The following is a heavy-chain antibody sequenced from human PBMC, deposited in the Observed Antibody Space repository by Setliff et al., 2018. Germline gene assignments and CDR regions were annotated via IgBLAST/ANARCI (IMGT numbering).Heavy chain of an antibody. CDR3: ARGGGRYHAAS. J-gene: IGHJ5*02. CDR2: IYHDGNA. V-gene: IGHV4-4*02. D-gene: IGHD1-26*01. Sequence: SETLSLTCAVSGVSVNSLTWWSRVRQSPGKGLEWIGEIYHDGNAKFYPSVHFNPSLKSRVTISIDKSKNHFSLNLTSVTAADTAVYYCARGGGRYHAASCGQGILVTVSS. CDR1: GVSVNSLTW.